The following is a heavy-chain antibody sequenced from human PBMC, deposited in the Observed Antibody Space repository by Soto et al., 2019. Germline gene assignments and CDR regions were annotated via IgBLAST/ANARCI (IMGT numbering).Heavy chain of an antibody. CDR3: ARNDRIGGNAFDI. CDR1: GGSISSGGYS. J-gene: IGHJ3*02. D-gene: IGHD3-16*01. V-gene: IGHV4-30-2*01. Sequence: QLQLQESGSGLVKPSQTLSLTCAVSGGSISSGGYSWSWIRQPPGNGLEWIGYIYHSGSTYYNPSLKSRVTIPVDRSKHQFSLKLSSVTAADTAVYYCARNDRIGGNAFDIWGQGTMVTVSS. CDR2: IYHSGST.